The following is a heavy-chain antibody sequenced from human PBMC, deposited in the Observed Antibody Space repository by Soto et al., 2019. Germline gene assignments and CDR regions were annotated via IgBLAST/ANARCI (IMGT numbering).Heavy chain of an antibody. V-gene: IGHV6-1*01. J-gene: IGHJ3*02. CDR3: ARVEGAWGSYSVADAFDI. D-gene: IGHD1-26*01. CDR2: TYYRSKWYN. Sequence: SQTLSLTCAISGDSVSSNSAAWNWIRQSPSRGLEWLGRTYYRSKWYNDYAVSVKSRITINPDTSKNQFSLQLNSVTPEDTAVYYCARVEGAWGSYSVADAFDIWGQGTMVTVSS. CDR1: GDSVSSNSAA.